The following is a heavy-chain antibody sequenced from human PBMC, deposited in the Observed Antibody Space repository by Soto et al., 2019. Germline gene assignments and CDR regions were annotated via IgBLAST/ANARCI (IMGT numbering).Heavy chain of an antibody. CDR3: ARGAPDSSNWRYGLQTFDS. Sequence: QVQLVQSGAEVKKPGSSVKVSCKASGGTFSNYAISWVRQAPGQGLEWMGGIIPIFDTANYAQKFQGRVTIIADKSTYTVYLQLSSLRSDDTAVYYCARGAPDSSNWRYGLQTFDSWGQGSLVTVSS. D-gene: IGHD4-4*01. V-gene: IGHV1-69*06. CDR2: IIPIFDTA. J-gene: IGHJ5*01. CDR1: GGTFSNYA.